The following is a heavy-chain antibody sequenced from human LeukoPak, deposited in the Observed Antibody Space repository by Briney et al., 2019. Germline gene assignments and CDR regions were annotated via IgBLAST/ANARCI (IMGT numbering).Heavy chain of an antibody. CDR1: GFTFSSYS. CDR3: AKGAYYYYMDV. D-gene: IGHD3-16*01. V-gene: IGHV3-64*02. Sequence: SGGSLRLSCAAPGFTFSSYSMYWVRQAPGKGLEYVSAINSDGGSTYYADSVKGRFTISRDNSKNTLYLQMGSLRAEDMAVYYCAKGAYYYYMDVWGKGTTVTVSS. CDR2: INSDGGST. J-gene: IGHJ6*03.